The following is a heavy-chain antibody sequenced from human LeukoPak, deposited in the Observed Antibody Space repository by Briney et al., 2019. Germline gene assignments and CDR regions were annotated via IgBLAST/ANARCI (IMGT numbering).Heavy chain of an antibody. CDR2: IYYSGST. J-gene: IGHJ4*02. CDR1: GGSISNGDYY. CDR3: ARESYGSGSYYPVNYFDY. V-gene: IGHV4-30-4*01. D-gene: IGHD3-10*01. Sequence: SETLSLTCTVSGGSISNGDYYWNWIRQPPGKGLEWIGYIYYSGSTYYNPSLKSRVTISVDTSKNQFSLKLSSVTAADTAVYYCARESYGSGSYYPVNYFDYWGQGTLVTVSS.